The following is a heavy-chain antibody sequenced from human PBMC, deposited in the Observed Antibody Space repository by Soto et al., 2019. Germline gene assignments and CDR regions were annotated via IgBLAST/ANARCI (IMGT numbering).Heavy chain of an antibody. V-gene: IGHV1-18*01. CDR3: ARGLNGYLHYFDY. CDR1: GYTFNSYG. CDR2: INAYNGNT. J-gene: IGHJ4*02. Sequence: ASVKVSCKDSGYTFNSYGISWVRQDPGQGLEWMGWINAYNGNTKYAQKLQGRVTMTTDTSASTAYMELRSLRSEDTAVYYCARGLNGYLHYFDYWGQGTPVTVSS. D-gene: IGHD5-18*01.